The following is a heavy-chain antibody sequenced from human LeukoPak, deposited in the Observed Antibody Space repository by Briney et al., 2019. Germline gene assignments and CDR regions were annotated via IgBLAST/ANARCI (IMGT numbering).Heavy chain of an antibody. V-gene: IGHV3-23*01. CDR2: ISGSGGST. CDR1: GFTFSSYA. D-gene: IGHD6-13*01. Sequence: GGSLRLSCAASGFTFSSYAMSWVRQAPGKGLEWVSGISGSGGSTYYADSVKGRFTISRDNSKNTLYLQMNSLRAEDTAVYYCAKDGQRQLTERSAYAFQHWGQGTLVTVSS. J-gene: IGHJ1*01. CDR3: AKDGQRQLTERSAYAFQH.